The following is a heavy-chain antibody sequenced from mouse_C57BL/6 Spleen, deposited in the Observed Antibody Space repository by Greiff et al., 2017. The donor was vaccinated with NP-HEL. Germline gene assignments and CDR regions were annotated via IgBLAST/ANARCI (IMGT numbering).Heavy chain of an antibody. D-gene: IGHD4-1*01. CDR2: IYPSDSET. V-gene: IGHV1-61*01. CDR1: GYTFTSYW. J-gene: IGHJ2*01. CDR3: ARRERGRSY. Sequence: VQLQQPGAELVRPGSSVKLSCKASGYTFTSYWMDWVKQRPGQGLEWIGNIYPSDSETHYNQKFKDKATLTVDKSSSTAYMQLSSLTSEDSAVYYCARRERGRSYWGQGTTLTVSS.